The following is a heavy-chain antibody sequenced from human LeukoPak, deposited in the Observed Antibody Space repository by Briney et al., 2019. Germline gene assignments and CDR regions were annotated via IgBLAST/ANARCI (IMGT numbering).Heavy chain of an antibody. CDR1: GGSISSYY. CDR2: IYYSGST. J-gene: IGHJ1*01. Sequence: SETLSLTCTVSGGSISSYYWSWIRQPPGKGLEWIGYIYYSGSTNYNPSLKSRVTISVDTSKNQFSLKLSSVTAADTAVYYCARVYCSGGSCYSGLGYFQHWGQGTLVTVSS. CDR3: ARVYCSGGSCYSGLGYFQH. V-gene: IGHV4-59*01. D-gene: IGHD2-15*01.